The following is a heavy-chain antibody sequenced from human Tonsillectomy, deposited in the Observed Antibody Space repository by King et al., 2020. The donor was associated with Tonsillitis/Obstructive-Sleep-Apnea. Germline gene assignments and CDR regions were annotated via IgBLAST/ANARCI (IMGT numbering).Heavy chain of an antibody. V-gene: IGHV3-53*04. CDR1: GFTVSSNY. D-gene: IGHD6-13*01. CDR3: ARESSSWYFAFDI. Sequence: VQLVESGGGLVQPGGSLRLSCAASGFTVSSNYMSWVRQAPGKGLEWVSVIYSGGSTYYADSVKGRFTISRHNSKNTLFLHMYSLRAEDTAVYYCARESSSWYFAFDIWGQGTMVTVSS. CDR2: IYSGGST. J-gene: IGHJ3*02.